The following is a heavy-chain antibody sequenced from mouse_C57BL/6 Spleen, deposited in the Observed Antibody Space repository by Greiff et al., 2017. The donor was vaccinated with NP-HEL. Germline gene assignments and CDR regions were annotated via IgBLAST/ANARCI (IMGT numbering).Heavy chain of an antibody. CDR1: GYTFTSYW. D-gene: IGHD1-1*01. CDR3: ARGSYYYGSPDY. CDR2: IYPGSGST. J-gene: IGHJ2*01. Sequence: VQLQQPGAELVKPGASVKMSCKASGYTFTSYWITWVKQRPGQGLEWIGDIYPGSGSTNYNDKFKSKATLTVDTSSSTAYMQLSSLTSEDSAVYYCARGSYYYGSPDYWGQGTTLTVSS. V-gene: IGHV1-55*01.